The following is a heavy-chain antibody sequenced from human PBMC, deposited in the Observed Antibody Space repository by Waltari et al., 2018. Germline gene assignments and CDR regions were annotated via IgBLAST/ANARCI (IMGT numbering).Heavy chain of an antibody. CDR2: IDPNSGVT. V-gene: IGHV1-2*02. CDR1: GYTFTAYF. CDR3: ARGTSTGAFDY. Sequence: QVQLVQSGAEVKRPGASVTVSCKPSGYTFTAYFIHWVRQAPQGLEWMGWIDPNSGVTNYEQKFQGRVTMTRDTSISTTYMDLSNLRSDDTAVYYCARGTSTGAFDYWGQGTLVTVSS. J-gene: IGHJ4*02.